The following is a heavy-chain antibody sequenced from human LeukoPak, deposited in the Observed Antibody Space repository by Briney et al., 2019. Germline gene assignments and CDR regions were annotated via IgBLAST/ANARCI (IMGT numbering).Heavy chain of an antibody. Sequence: PGGSLRLSCAASGFTVSDNYMSWVRQAPGKGLEWVSVIYSGGSTKYADSVKGRFTISRDNSKNTLYLQMNSLRAEDTAVYHCAKGASFLVAAATSFFDYWGQGTLVTVSS. V-gene: IGHV3-53*01. CDR2: IYSGGST. CDR1: GFTVSDNY. D-gene: IGHD1-26*01. CDR3: AKGASFLVAAATSFFDY. J-gene: IGHJ4*02.